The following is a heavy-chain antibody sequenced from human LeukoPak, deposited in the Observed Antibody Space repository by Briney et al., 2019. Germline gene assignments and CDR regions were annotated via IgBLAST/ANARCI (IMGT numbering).Heavy chain of an antibody. CDR3: ARDGDTSSHYSIFDT. D-gene: IGHD3-22*01. V-gene: IGHV3-33*01. CDR1: GFTFRNYG. Sequence: GSLRLSCAASGFTFRNYGMHWVRRAPGKGLEWVAVIWHDGTKQYYADSVKGRFTLSRDDSKNTLYLQMNSLRAEDTAVYYCARDGDTSSHYSIFDTWGQGTMVTVSS. J-gene: IGHJ3*02. CDR2: IWHDGTKQ.